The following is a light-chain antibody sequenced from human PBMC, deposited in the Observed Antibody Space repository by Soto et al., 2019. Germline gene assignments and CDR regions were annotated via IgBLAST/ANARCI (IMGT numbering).Light chain of an antibody. CDR2: EVN. V-gene: IGLV2-8*01. J-gene: IGLJ1*01. Sequence: QSALTQPHSASGSHGQSVTISFTGTSSDVGGYHYVSWYQQHPGNVPKRMVYEVNKRPSGVPDRFSGSKSGNKASLTVSGLQAEDEAYYYCTSYAGGTNVFGTGTKLTVL. CDR1: SSDVGGYHY. CDR3: TSYAGGTNV.